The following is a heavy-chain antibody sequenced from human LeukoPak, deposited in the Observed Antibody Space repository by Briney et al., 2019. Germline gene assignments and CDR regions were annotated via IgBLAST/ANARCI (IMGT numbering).Heavy chain of an antibody. CDR2: INPGDSDT. CDR1: GYRFTSYW. J-gene: IGHJ6*02. CDR3: ARHPDGTRTSCYVDYYGMDV. V-gene: IGHV5-51*01. Sequence: GESLKISCKGSGYRFTSYWIGWVRQMPGKGLEWMGIINPGDSDTRYSPSFQGQVTISADKSISTAYLQWSSLKASDTAMYYCARHPDGTRTSCYVDYYGMDVWGQGTTVTVSS. D-gene: IGHD2-2*01.